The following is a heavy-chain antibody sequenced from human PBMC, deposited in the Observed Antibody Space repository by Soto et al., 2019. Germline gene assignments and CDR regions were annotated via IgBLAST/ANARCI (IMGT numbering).Heavy chain of an antibody. CDR2: ISAYNGNT. CDR1: GYTFTSYG. J-gene: IGHJ4*02. Sequence: ASVKVSCKASGYTFTSYGISWVRQAPGQGLEWMGWISAYNGNTNYAQKLQGRVTMTTDTSTSTAYMELRSLRSDDTAVYYCARIPVLRYFDWPSPLDYWGQGTLVTVSS. V-gene: IGHV1-18*01. D-gene: IGHD3-9*01. CDR3: ARIPVLRYFDWPSPLDY.